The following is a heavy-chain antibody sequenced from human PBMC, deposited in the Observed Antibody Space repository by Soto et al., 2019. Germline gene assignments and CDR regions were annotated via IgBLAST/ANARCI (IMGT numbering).Heavy chain of an antibody. J-gene: IGHJ4*02. Sequence: PGESLKISCQGSGYSFTSHWIAWVRQMPGKGLEWMGIIYPGDSDTRYSPSFQGQVTISADKSSTTAYLQWSSLKASDTAMYYCARPMIVVVNNQYSPSYSDYWGQGALVTVPQ. CDR1: GYSFTSHW. V-gene: IGHV5-51*01. CDR2: IYPGDSDT. CDR3: ARPMIVVVNNQYSPSYSDY. D-gene: IGHD3-22*01.